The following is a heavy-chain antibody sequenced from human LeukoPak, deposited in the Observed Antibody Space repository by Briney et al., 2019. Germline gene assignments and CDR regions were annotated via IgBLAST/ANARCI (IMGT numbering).Heavy chain of an antibody. J-gene: IGHJ3*02. CDR2: MNPNNGNT. V-gene: IGHV1-8*01. Sequence: GASVKVSCKASGYTFTSYDINWVRQATGQGLEWMGWMNPNNGNTGYAQKFQGRVTMTRNTSISTAYMELSSLRSEDTAVYYCARVVPAAGDAFDIWGQGTMVTVSS. D-gene: IGHD2-2*01. CDR3: ARVVPAAGDAFDI. CDR1: GYTFTSYD.